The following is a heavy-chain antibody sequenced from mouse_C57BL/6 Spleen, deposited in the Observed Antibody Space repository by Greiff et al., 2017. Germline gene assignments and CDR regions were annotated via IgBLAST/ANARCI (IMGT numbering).Heavy chain of an antibody. V-gene: IGHV1-50*01. CDR1: GYTFTSYW. CDR2: IDPSDSYT. J-gene: IGHJ1*03. D-gene: IGHD2-5*01. CDR3: ARYYSNYEGYFDV. Sequence: VQLQQPGAELVKPGASVKLSCKASGYTFTSYWMQWVKQRPGQGLEWIGEIDPSDSYTNYNQKFKGKATLTVDTSSSTAYMQLSSLTSEDSAVYYCARYYSNYEGYFDVWGTGTTVTVSS.